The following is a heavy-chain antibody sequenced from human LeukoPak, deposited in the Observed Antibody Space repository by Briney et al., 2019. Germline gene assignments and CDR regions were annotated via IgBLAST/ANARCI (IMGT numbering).Heavy chain of an antibody. Sequence: GGSLRLSCAASGFTFSSYWMSWVRQAPGKGLERVANIKQDGSEKYYVDPVKGRFTISRDNAKNSLYLQMNSLRAEDTAVYYCARVALGTAMPCDYWGQGSLVTVSS. CDR2: IKQDGSEK. CDR1: GFTFSSYW. V-gene: IGHV3-7*01. D-gene: IGHD5-18*01. CDR3: ARVALGTAMPCDY. J-gene: IGHJ4*02.